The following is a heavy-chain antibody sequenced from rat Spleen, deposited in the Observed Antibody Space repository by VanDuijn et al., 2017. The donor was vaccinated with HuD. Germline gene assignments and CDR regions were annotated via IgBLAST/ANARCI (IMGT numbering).Heavy chain of an antibody. CDR3: ARRHYGYTDYFDY. V-gene: IGHV5-7*01. J-gene: IGHJ2*01. Sequence: EVQLVESGGGLVQPGRSLKLSCAASGFTFSDYYMAWVRQAPKKGLEWVATIIYDGSRTYYRDSVKGRFTISRDNAKSSLYLQMDSLRSEDTATYYCARRHYGYTDYFDYWGQGVMVTVSS. D-gene: IGHD1-9*01. CDR1: GFTFSDYY. CDR2: IIYDGSRT.